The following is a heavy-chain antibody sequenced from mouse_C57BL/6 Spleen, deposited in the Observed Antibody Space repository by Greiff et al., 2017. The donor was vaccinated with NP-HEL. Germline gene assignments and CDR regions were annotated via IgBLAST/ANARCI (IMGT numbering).Heavy chain of an antibody. CDR3: TSSGTGYAMDY. V-gene: IGHV1-72*01. Sequence: QVKLQQPGAELVKPGASVKLSCKASGYTLPSYWMHWRKQRPGRGLEGIGRTEPNSGGTKYNEKFKSKATLTVDKPSSTAYMQLSSLTSEDSAVYYCTSSGTGYAMDYWGQGTSVTVSS. J-gene: IGHJ4*01. CDR1: GYTLPSYW. CDR2: TEPNSGGT. D-gene: IGHD4-1*01.